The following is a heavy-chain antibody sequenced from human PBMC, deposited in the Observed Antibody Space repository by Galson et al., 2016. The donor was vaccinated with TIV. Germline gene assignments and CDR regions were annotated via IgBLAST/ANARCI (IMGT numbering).Heavy chain of an antibody. CDR1: GDTFASYA. CDR2: IIPILGSS. D-gene: IGHD3-10*01. Sequence: QSGAEVKNPGASVKVSCKASGDTFASYAFSWVRQAPGQGLEVMGRIIPILGSSDYAQRFQGRVTITADESTSTVYMELRSLRSEDTAMYYCARVRFGELSGYYYYMDVWGEGTTVTVSS. J-gene: IGHJ6*03. V-gene: IGHV1-69*13. CDR3: ARVRFGELSGYYYYMDV.